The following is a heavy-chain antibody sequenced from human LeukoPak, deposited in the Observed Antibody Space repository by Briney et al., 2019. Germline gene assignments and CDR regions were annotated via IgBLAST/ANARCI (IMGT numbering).Heavy chain of an antibody. CDR3: ARVLLPLGVVIVFNGFDN. CDR2: IKQDGGEI. V-gene: IGHV3-7*01. D-gene: IGHD3-3*01. CDR1: GFTFNYYW. Sequence: PGGSLRLSCAASGFTFNYYWMTWVRQAPGKGLEWVANIKQDGGEIYYVDSVKGRFTVSRDNAKKSLYLQMNSLRAEDTAVYYCARVLLPLGVVIVFNGFDNWGQGTMVTVSS. J-gene: IGHJ3*02.